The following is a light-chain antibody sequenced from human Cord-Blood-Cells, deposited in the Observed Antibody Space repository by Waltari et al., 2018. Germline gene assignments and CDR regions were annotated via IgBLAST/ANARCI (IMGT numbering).Light chain of an antibody. V-gene: IGLV2-18*02. J-gene: IGLJ3*02. CDR1: SSDVGSYNR. CDR2: EVS. Sequence: QSALTQPPSVSGSPGQSVTISCTGTSSDVGSYNRVSWYQQPPGTAPTLMIYEVSNRPSGVPDRFSGSKAGNTASLTISGLQAEDEADYYCSSYTSSSTWVFGGGTKLTVL. CDR3: SSYTSSSTWV.